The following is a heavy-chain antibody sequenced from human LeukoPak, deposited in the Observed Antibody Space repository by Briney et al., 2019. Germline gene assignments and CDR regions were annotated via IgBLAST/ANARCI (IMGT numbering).Heavy chain of an antibody. Sequence: SETLSLTCTVSGGSINSYYWNWIRQSPEKGLEWIGYISYRGGTNYNPSLKSRVTISLDTSKNQFSLKLTSVTAADTAVYYCAGYYDSSGYYRAFDIWGQGTMVTVSS. J-gene: IGHJ3*02. D-gene: IGHD3-22*01. CDR1: GGSINSYY. CDR2: ISYRGGT. CDR3: AGYYDSSGYYRAFDI. V-gene: IGHV4-59*01.